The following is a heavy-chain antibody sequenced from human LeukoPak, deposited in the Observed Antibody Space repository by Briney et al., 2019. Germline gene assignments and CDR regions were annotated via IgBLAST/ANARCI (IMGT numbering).Heavy chain of an antibody. CDR2: INSDGSST. D-gene: IGHD5/OR15-5a*01. J-gene: IGHJ4*02. Sequence: PGGSLRLSCAASGFAFRSYWMHWVRQAPGKGLVWVSRINSDGSSTTYADSVKGRFTISRDNAKNTLYLQMNSLRAEDTAVYYCVGVYDLRFWGQGTLVTVSS. CDR1: GFAFRSYW. CDR3: VGVYDLRF. V-gene: IGHV3-74*01.